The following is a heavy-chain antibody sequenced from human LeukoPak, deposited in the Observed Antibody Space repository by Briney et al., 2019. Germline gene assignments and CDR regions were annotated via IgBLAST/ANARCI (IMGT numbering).Heavy chain of an antibody. CDR2: IYYSGST. Sequence: TSETLSLTCTVSGGSISSSSYYWGWIRQPPGQGLEWIANIYYSGSTYYNPSLKSRVTISVDTSKSQFSLKLGSVTAADTAVYYCARDGYGSYFYGDDYWGQGTLVTVSS. CDR1: GGSISSSSYY. V-gene: IGHV4-39*07. CDR3: ARDGYGSYFYGDDY. D-gene: IGHD1-26*01. J-gene: IGHJ4*02.